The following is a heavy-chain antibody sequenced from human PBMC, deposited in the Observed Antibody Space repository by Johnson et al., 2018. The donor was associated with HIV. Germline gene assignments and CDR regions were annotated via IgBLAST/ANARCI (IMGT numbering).Heavy chain of an antibody. CDR2: INWNGGST. CDR3: ARDGSGSYYNGHAFDI. D-gene: IGHD3-10*01. V-gene: IGHV3-66*01. J-gene: IGHJ3*02. CDR1: GFTFSDYY. Sequence: EVQLVESGGGLVKPGGSLRLSCAASGFTFSDYYMSWIRQAPGKGLEWVSGINWNGGSTYYADSVKGRFTISRDNSKNTLYLQMNSLRAEDTALYYCARDGSGSYYNGHAFDIWGQGTMVTVSS.